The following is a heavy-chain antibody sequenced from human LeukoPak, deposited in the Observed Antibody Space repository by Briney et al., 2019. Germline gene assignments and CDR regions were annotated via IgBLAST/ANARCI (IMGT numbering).Heavy chain of an antibody. CDR2: ISWNSGSI. Sequence: GGSLRLSCAASGFTFDDYAMHWVRQAPGKGLEWVSGISWNSGSIGYADSVKGRFTISRDNAKNSLYLQMNSLRAEDTALYYCAKDRRFGGSGAFDIWGQGTMVTVSS. CDR3: AKDRRFGGSGAFDI. CDR1: GFTFDDYA. V-gene: IGHV3-9*01. D-gene: IGHD3-10*01. J-gene: IGHJ3*02.